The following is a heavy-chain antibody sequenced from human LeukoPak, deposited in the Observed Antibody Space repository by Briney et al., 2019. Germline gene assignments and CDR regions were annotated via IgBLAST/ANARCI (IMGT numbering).Heavy chain of an antibody. CDR1: GGSISSYY. D-gene: IGHD1-26*01. CDR3: ARESGRLRVDY. Sequence: SETLSLTCTVSGGSISSYYWSWIRQPPGKGLEWIGYIYYSGSTNYNPSLKSRVTISIDTSKNQFSLKLSSVTAADTAVYYCARESGRLRVDYWGQGTLVTVSS. J-gene: IGHJ4*02. V-gene: IGHV4-59*01. CDR2: IYYSGST.